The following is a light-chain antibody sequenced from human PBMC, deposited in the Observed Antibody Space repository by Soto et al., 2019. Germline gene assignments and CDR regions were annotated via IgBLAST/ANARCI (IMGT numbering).Light chain of an antibody. Sequence: DVQMTQSPSSLSASVGDRVTITCRAGQGISNYLAWYQQKSGKVPRLLIYAASTLQSGVPSRFSGSGSGSDFTLTISSLQPEDVATYYCQRYDSAPRTFGPGTKVDIK. CDR1: QGISNY. CDR2: AAS. CDR3: QRYDSAPRT. V-gene: IGKV1-27*01. J-gene: IGKJ3*01.